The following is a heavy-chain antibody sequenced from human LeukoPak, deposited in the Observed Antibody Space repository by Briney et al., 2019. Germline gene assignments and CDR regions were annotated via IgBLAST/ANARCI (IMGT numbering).Heavy chain of an antibody. J-gene: IGHJ1*01. Sequence: VASVKVSWKASGYTFTSYGISWVRQAPGQGLEWMGWISAYNGNTNYAQKLQGRVTMTTDTSTSTAYMELRSLRSDDTAVYYCARDLDYGDYVDHEYFQHWGQGTLVTVSS. D-gene: IGHD4-17*01. V-gene: IGHV1-18*01. CDR1: GYTFTSYG. CDR2: ISAYNGNT. CDR3: ARDLDYGDYVDHEYFQH.